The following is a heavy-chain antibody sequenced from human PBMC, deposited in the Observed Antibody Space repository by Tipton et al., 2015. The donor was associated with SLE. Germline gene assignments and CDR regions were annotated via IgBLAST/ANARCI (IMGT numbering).Heavy chain of an antibody. CDR3: ARYCRGTNCYPFDY. D-gene: IGHD2-2*01. Sequence: QLVQSGAEVKKPGASVKVSCKASGYTFTGYYIHWVRQAPGQGLEWMGWISAYNGNTNYAQNLQGRVTMTTDTSTSTAYMELRSLRSDDTAVYYCARYCRGTNCYPFDYWGQGTLVTVSS. J-gene: IGHJ4*02. V-gene: IGHV1-18*04. CDR1: GYTFTGYY. CDR2: ISAYNGNT.